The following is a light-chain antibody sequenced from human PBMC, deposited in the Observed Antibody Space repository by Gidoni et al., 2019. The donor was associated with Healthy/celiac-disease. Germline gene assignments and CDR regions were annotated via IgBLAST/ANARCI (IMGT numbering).Light chain of an antibody. CDR2: AAS. J-gene: IGKJ4*01. CDR1: QSISSY. Sequence: DIQMTQSPSSLSASVGDRVTITCRASQSISSYLNWYQQKPGKAPKLLIYAASSLQSGVPSRFSGSGSGTEFTLTISSLQPEDFATYYCQQCYSTPLTFGGXTKVEIK. V-gene: IGKV1-39*01. CDR3: QQCYSTPLT.